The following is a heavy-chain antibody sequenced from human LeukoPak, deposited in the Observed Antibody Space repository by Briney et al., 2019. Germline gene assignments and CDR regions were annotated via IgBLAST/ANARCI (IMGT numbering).Heavy chain of an antibody. Sequence: GEALKISCKAAGCIFTNYWIGWGLQMPGKSLEVMVRIYPGDAYTRYSPSFQRQRTISADKPISTAYLQRSSLQASDTAMYYCATYAGSSSKYFQDWGQGTLVTVSS. CDR3: ATYAGSSSKYFQD. D-gene: IGHD3-10*01. CDR1: GCIFTNYW. CDR2: IYPGDAYT. J-gene: IGHJ1*01. V-gene: IGHV5-51*04.